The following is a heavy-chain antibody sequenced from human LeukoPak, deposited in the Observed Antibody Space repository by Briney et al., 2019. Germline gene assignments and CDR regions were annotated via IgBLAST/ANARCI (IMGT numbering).Heavy chain of an antibody. CDR1: GFTFSSYG. D-gene: IGHD4-17*01. CDR3: ARDKYGDYVFDY. Sequence: GGSLRLSCAASGFTFSSYGMNWVRQAPGKGLEWVTDISGNSDNINYVDSVKGRFTISRDTAKNSLYLQMNSLRDEDTAVYYCARDKYGDYVFDYWGQGTLVTVSS. V-gene: IGHV3-48*02. J-gene: IGHJ4*02. CDR2: ISGNSDNI.